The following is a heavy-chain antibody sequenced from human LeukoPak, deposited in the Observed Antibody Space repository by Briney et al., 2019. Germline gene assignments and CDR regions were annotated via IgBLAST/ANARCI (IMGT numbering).Heavy chain of an antibody. V-gene: IGHV1-69*05. Sequence: ASVKVSCKASGGTFSSYAISWVRQAPGQGLEWMGGIIPIFGTANYAQKFQGRVTITTDESTSTAYMEPSSLRSEDTAVYYCARGHITRGYSGYGFWYFDYWGQGTLVTVSS. J-gene: IGHJ4*02. D-gene: IGHD5-12*01. CDR1: GGTFSSYA. CDR2: IIPIFGTA. CDR3: ARGHITRGYSGYGFWYFDY.